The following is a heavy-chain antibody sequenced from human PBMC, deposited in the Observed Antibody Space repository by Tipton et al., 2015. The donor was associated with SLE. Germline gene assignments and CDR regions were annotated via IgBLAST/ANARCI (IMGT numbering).Heavy chain of an antibody. D-gene: IGHD3-22*01. J-gene: IGHJ2*01. CDR2: ISYSGST. V-gene: IGHV4-59*05. CDR1: GGSISSYY. Sequence: TLSLTCTVSGGSISSYYWSWIRQPPGKGLEWIGSISYSGSTYYNPSLKSRVTISVDTSKNQFSLKLSSVTAADTAVYYCARVFYDSSAYPYWYFDLWGRGTLVTVSS. CDR3: ARVFYDSSAYPYWYFDL.